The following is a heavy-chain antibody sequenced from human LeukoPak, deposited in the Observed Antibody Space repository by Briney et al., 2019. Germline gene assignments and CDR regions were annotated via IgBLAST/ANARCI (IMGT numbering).Heavy chain of an antibody. CDR1: GFTFSSYA. Sequence: GGSLSLSCAASGFTFSSYAMSWVRQAPGKGLEWVSAISGSGGSTYYADSVKGRFTISRDNSKNTLYLQMNSLRAEDTAVYYCARDRSSGYYGTSDYWGQGTLVTVSS. J-gene: IGHJ4*02. CDR3: ARDRSSGYYGTSDY. V-gene: IGHV3-23*01. CDR2: ISGSGGST. D-gene: IGHD3-22*01.